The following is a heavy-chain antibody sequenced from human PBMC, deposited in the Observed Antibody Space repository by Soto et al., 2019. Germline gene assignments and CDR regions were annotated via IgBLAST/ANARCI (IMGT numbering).Heavy chain of an antibody. CDR2: TYYSGST. D-gene: IGHD5-18*01. Sequence: SETLSLTCTVSGGSISSGDYYWSWIRQPPGKGLEWIGYTYYSGSTYYNPPLKSRVTISVDTSKNQFSLSLNFVTAADTAVYYCARGRGYSYGLDPWGQGSLVTVSS. CDR3: ARGRGYSYGLDP. V-gene: IGHV4-30-4*01. CDR1: GGSISSGDYY. J-gene: IGHJ5*02.